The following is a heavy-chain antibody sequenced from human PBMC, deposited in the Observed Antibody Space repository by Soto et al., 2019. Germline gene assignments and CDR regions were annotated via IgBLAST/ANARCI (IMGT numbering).Heavy chain of an antibody. D-gene: IGHD3-22*01. Sequence: GGSLRLSCAASGFTFSGFSMNWVRQAPGKGLEWVSSVTSSPSSMFYADSVKGRFTISGDDAKDSLFLQMNSLRADDTAVYYCAREADFASSGYVLDYWGLGTLVTVS. CDR1: GFTFSGFS. CDR3: AREADFASSGYVLDY. CDR2: VTSSPSSM. V-gene: IGHV3-21*01. J-gene: IGHJ4*02.